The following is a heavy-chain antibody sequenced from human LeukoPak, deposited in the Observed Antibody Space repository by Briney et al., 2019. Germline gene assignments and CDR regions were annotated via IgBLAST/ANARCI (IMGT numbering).Heavy chain of an antibody. V-gene: IGHV3-48*01. CDR3: AKARGATYGTYYFDY. Sequence: GGSLRLSCTASGFSFSTYSMNWVRQAPGKGLEWVSYIVGSSSNIYYADSVKGRFTISRDNSKNTLYLQMNSLRAEDTAVYYCAKARGATYGTYYFDYWGQGTLVTVSS. J-gene: IGHJ4*02. CDR2: IVGSSSNI. CDR1: GFSFSTYS. D-gene: IGHD4/OR15-4a*01.